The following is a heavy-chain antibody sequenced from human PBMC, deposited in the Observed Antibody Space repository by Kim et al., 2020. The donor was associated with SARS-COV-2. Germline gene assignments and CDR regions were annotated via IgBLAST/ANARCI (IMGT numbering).Heavy chain of an antibody. Sequence: SETLSLTCAVYGGSFSGYYWSWIRQPPGKGLEWIGEINHSGSTNYNPSLKSRVTISVDTSKNQFSLKLSSVTAADTAVYYCALGYCGGDCYLFDYWGQGTLVTVSS. CDR3: ALGYCGGDCYLFDY. CDR1: GGSFSGYY. V-gene: IGHV4-34*01. D-gene: IGHD2-21*02. J-gene: IGHJ4*02. CDR2: INHSGST.